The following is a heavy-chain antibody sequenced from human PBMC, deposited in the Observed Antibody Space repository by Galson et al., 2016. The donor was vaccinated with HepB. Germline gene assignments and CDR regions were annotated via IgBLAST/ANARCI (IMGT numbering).Heavy chain of an antibody. CDR1: GFTFSDYY. D-gene: IGHD5/OR15-5a*01. J-gene: IGHJ6*02. V-gene: IGHV3-11*06. CDR2: ISSGSSYT. CDR3: VRASVPAVGMDV. Sequence: SLRLSCAASGFTFSDYYMSWIRQAPGKGLEWVSYISSGSSYTNYADSVKGRFNISRDNSKNTLYLQMNSLIPENTAVYTCVRASVPAVGMDVWGRGTTVTVSS.